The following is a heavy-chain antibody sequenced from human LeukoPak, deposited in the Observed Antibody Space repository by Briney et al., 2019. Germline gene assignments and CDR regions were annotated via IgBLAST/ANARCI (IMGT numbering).Heavy chain of an antibody. CDR3: ARHTPGELAAFDI. J-gene: IGHJ3*02. Sequence: TSSETLSLTCTVSGGSISSYYWSWIRQPPGKGLEWIGYIYYSGSTNYNPSLKSRVTISVDTSKNQFSLKLSSVTAADTAVYYCARHTPGELAAFDIWGQGTMVTVSS. CDR2: IYYSGST. V-gene: IGHV4-59*08. CDR1: GGSISSYY. D-gene: IGHD1-26*01.